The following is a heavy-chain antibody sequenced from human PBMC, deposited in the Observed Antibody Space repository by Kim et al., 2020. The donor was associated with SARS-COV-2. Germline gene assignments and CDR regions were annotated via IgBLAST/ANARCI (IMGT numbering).Heavy chain of an antibody. V-gene: IGHV4-59*01. Sequence: NPSLKSRVTISVDTSENQFSLKLSSVTAADTAMYYCASFFIAAAGSPNYWGQGTLVTVSS. CDR3: ASFFIAAAGSPNY. J-gene: IGHJ4*02. D-gene: IGHD6-13*01.